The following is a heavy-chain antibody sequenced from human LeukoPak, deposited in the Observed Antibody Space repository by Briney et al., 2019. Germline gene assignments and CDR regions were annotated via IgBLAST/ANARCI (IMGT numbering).Heavy chain of an antibody. Sequence: SETLSLTCIVSGGSISSYYWSWIRQPPGKGLEWIGYIYSSGSTNSNPSLKSRVTISVDPSKSQFSLKMTSVTAADTAVYYCARQGSGGRAFDIWGQGTMVTVSS. CDR1: GGSISSYY. J-gene: IGHJ3*02. CDR2: IYSSGST. D-gene: IGHD1-26*01. CDR3: ARQGSGGRAFDI. V-gene: IGHV4-59*08.